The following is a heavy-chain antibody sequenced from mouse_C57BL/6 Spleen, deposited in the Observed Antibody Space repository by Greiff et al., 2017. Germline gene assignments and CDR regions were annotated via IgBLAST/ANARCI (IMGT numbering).Heavy chain of an antibody. CDR2: INPYNGGT. CDR3: ARDYGSSPRYFDV. J-gene: IGHJ1*03. D-gene: IGHD1-1*01. Sequence: EVQLQQSGPVLVKPGASVTMSCKASGYTFTDYYMNWVKQRHGKSLEWIGVINPYNGGTSYNQTLNGKATLTVDKSSRTTYMGLNSLTSDDSAVYYCARDYGSSPRYFDVWGTGTTVTVSS. CDR1: GYTFTDYY. V-gene: IGHV1-19*01.